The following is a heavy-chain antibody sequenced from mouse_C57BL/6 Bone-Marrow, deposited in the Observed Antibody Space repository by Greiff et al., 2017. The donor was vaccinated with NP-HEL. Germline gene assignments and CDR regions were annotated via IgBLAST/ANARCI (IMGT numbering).Heavy chain of an antibody. V-gene: IGHV1-81*01. CDR1: GYTFTSYG. CDR3: ARSGYYGSSDWYFDV. Sequence: QVQLQQSGAELARPGASVKLSCKASGYTFTSYGISWVKQRTGQGLEWIGEIYPRSGNTYYNEKFKGKATLTAEKSSSTAYMELRSLTSEDSAVYFCARSGYYGSSDWYFDVWGTGTTVTVSS. D-gene: IGHD1-1*01. J-gene: IGHJ1*03. CDR2: IYPRSGNT.